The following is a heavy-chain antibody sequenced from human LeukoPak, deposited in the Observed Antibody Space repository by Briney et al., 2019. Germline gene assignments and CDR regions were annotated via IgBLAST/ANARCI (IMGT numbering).Heavy chain of an antibody. CDR1: GGSFSGYY. J-gene: IGHJ4*02. V-gene: IGHV4-34*01. CDR3: AGLYFGY. CDR2: INHSGST. Sequence: SETLSLTCAVYGGSFSGYYWSWIRQPPGKGLEWIGEINHSGSTNYNPSLKSRVTISVDTSKNQFSLKLSSVTAADTAVYYCAGLYFGYWGQGTLVTVSS.